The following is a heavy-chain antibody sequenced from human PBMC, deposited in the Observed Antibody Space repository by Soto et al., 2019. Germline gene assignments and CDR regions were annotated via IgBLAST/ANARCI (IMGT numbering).Heavy chain of an antibody. D-gene: IGHD1-20*01. J-gene: IGHJ5*02. CDR1: GGSISSYY. CDR3: ARDRYLFDP. V-gene: IGHV4-59*01. CDR2: IYYSGST. Sequence: PSETLSLTCTVSGGSISSYYWSWIRQPPGKGPEWIGYIYYSGSTNYNPSLKSRVTISVDTSKNQFSLKLSSVTAADTAVYYCARDRYLFDPWGQGTLVTVS.